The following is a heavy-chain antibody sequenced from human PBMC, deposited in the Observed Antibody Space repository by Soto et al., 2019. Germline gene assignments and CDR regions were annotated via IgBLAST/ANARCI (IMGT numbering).Heavy chain of an antibody. J-gene: IGHJ5*02. CDR2: IHAGGTS. CDR1: GGSTRRVDHW. D-gene: IGHD3-3*01. V-gene: IGHV4-30-4*01. CDR3: ARVGTVLGIVTNNWFDP. Sequence: SETLSLTCTVSGGSTRRVDHWWRWVRQPPGKGLEWLGYIHAGGTSYVTPSLQSRLSMSVDTSRNQFSLNLNSVTAADTAVYYCARVGTVLGIVTNNWFDPWGQGTLVTVS.